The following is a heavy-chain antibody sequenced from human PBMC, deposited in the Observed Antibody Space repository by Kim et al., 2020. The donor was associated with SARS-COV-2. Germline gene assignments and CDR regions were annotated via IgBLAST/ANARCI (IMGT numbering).Heavy chain of an antibody. CDR1: GGSFSGYY. D-gene: IGHD2-15*01. J-gene: IGHJ6*02. CDR2: INHSGST. CDR3: ARGPFIVVVVAASLGMDV. Sequence: SETLSLTCAVYGGSFSGYYWSWIRQPPGKGLEWIGEINHSGSTNYNPSLKSRVTISVDTSKNQFSLKLSSVTAADTAVYYCARGPFIVVVVAASLGMDVWGQGTTFTVSS. V-gene: IGHV4-34*01.